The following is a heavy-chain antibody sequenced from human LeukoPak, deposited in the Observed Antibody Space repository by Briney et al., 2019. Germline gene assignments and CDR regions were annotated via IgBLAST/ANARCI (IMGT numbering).Heavy chain of an antibody. CDR1: GFTFSSYG. J-gene: IGHJ6*02. V-gene: IGHV3-30*12. Sequence: PGGSLRLSCAASGFTFSSYGMHWVRQAPGTGLEWVAVISHDGDHKYHADSVKGRFTISRDNSKNTLYLQMNSLRAEDTAVYYCARDHKNYDILTGYMAYYYYGMDVWGQGTTVTVSS. D-gene: IGHD3-9*01. CDR2: ISHDGDHK. CDR3: ARDHKNYDILTGYMAYYYYGMDV.